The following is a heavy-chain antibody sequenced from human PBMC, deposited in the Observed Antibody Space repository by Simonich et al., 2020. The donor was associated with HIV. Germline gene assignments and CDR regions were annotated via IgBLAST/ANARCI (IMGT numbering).Heavy chain of an antibody. CDR2: INHSEST. D-gene: IGHD4-17*01. CDR3: ARRHPTTVTTPYFDY. V-gene: IGHV4-34*01. CDR1: GGSFSGYY. Sequence: QVQLQQWCAGLLKPSETLFLTCAVYGGSFSGYYWSWIRQPTGKGREWIGEINHSESTNDNPSLKSRVTISVDTSKNQFSLKLSSVTAADTAVYYCARRHPTTVTTPYFDYWGQGTLVTVSS. J-gene: IGHJ4*02.